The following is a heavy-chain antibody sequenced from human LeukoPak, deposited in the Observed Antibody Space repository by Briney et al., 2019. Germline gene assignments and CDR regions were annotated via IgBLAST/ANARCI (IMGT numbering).Heavy chain of an antibody. V-gene: IGHV4-39*01. Sequence: PSETLSLTCTVSGGSISSSSYYWGWVRQPPGKGLEWIGSIYYSGSTYYDPSLKSRVTISVDTSKNQFSLKLSSVTAADTAVYYCARVGQSGSYSFDYWGQGTLVTVSS. CDR2: IYYSGST. J-gene: IGHJ4*02. CDR1: GGSISSSSYY. D-gene: IGHD1-26*01. CDR3: ARVGQSGSYSFDY.